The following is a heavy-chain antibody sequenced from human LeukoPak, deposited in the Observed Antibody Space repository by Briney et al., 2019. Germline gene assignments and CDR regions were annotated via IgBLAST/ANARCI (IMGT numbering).Heavy chain of an antibody. CDR3: AKGGVGATKKEFDY. V-gene: IGHV3-33*06. CDR1: GFTFRNYG. J-gene: IGHJ4*02. CDR2: IWYDGSNQ. D-gene: IGHD1-26*01. Sequence: QPGGSLRLSCAAFGFTFRNYGMHWVRQAPGKGLEWVAVIWYDGSNQYYVDSVKGRFTISRDNSKNTLYLQMNSLRAEDTAVYYCAKGGVGATKKEFDYWGQGTLVTVSS.